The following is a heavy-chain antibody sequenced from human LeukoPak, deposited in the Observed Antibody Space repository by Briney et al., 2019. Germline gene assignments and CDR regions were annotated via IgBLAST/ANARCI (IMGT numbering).Heavy chain of an antibody. CDR1: GSTFSSYA. J-gene: IGHJ4*02. CDR3: AKEITGDYDILTGYYSGPYYFDY. CDR2: ISGSGGST. D-gene: IGHD3-9*01. V-gene: IGHV3-23*01. Sequence: GGSLRLSCAASGSTFSSYAMSWVRQAPGKGLEWVSAISGSGGSTYYADSVKGRFTISRDNSKNTLYLQMNSLRAEDTAVYYCAKEITGDYDILTGYYSGPYYFDYWGQGTLVTVSS.